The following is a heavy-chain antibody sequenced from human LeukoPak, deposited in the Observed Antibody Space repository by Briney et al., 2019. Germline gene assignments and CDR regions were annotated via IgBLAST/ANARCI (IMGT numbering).Heavy chain of an antibody. D-gene: IGHD6-13*01. Sequence: ASVKVSCKASGYTFNSSYMHWVRQAPGQGLEWMGIINPSDDSTRYAQKFQGRVTITADESTSTAYMELSSLRSEDTAVYYCARVGYSSSWHEGYFDYWGQGTLVTVSS. V-gene: IGHV1-46*02. CDR1: GYTFNSSY. CDR3: ARVGYSSSWHEGYFDY. CDR2: INPSDDST. J-gene: IGHJ4*02.